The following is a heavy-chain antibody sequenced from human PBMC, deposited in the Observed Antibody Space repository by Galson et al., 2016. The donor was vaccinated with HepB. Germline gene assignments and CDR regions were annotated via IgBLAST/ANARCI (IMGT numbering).Heavy chain of an antibody. CDR3: ASRYCGGDCYYFDH. CDR1: GAFISRGGYY. V-gene: IGHV4-39*01. CDR2: IFYSGRN. J-gene: IGHJ4*02. D-gene: IGHD2-21*02. Sequence: ETLSLTCTVSGAFISRGGYYWDWIRQSPGRGLEWIWSIFYSGRNYYKPSPKSRVTIAVDTSKNQFSLILRSVTAADTAVYYCASRYCGGDCYYFDHWGQGTLVTVSS.